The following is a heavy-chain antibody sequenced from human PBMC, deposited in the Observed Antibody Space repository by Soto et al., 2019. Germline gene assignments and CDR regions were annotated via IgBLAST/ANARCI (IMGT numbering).Heavy chain of an antibody. V-gene: IGHV3-15*01. Sequence: GGSLRLSCAASGFTFSNAWMSWVRQAPGKGLEWVGRIKSKTDGGTTDYAAPAKGRFTISRDDSKNTLYLQMNSLKTEDTAVYYCTTDLVVVVPAAIDYWGQGTLVTVSS. D-gene: IGHD2-2*01. CDR1: GFTFSNAW. J-gene: IGHJ4*02. CDR2: IKSKTDGGTT. CDR3: TTDLVVVVPAAIDY.